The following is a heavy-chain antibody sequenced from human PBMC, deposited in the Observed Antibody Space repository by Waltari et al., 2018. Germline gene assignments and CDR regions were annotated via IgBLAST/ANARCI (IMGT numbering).Heavy chain of an antibody. CDR1: GYTFTSHG. V-gene: IGHV1-18*01. D-gene: IGHD5-12*01. J-gene: IGHJ4*02. CDR2: ISAYNGNT. Sequence: VKVSCKASGYTFTSHGINWVRQAPGQGLEWMGWISAYNGNTNFAQKLQDRVTMTTDTSTSTASMELKSLRSDDTAVYYCARGDGYNPGNFDYWGQGTLVTVSS. CDR3: ARGDGYNPGNFDY.